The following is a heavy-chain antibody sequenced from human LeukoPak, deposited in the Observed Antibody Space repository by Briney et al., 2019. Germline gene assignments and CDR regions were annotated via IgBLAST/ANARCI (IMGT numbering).Heavy chain of an antibody. CDR2: INSDGSST. CDR1: GFTFSSYW. Sequence: GGSLRLSCAASGFTFSSYWMHWVRQAPGKGLVWVSLINSDGSSTTYADSVKGRFTISRDNAKNTFYLQMNSLRAEDTAVYYCVRTSHNWFDPWGQGTLVTVSS. V-gene: IGHV3-74*01. J-gene: IGHJ5*02. CDR3: VRTSHNWFDP.